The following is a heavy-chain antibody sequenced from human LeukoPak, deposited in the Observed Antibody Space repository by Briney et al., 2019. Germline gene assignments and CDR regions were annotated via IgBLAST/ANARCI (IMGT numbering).Heavy chain of an antibody. CDR2: IYSGGST. Sequence: GGSLRLSCAASGSTVSSNYMSWVRQAPGKGLEWVSVIYSGGSTYYADSVKGRFTISRDNSKNTLYLQMNSLRAEDTAVYYCARARFGEPRWFGYYGMGVWGQGTTVTVSS. V-gene: IGHV3-53*01. J-gene: IGHJ6*02. CDR3: ARARFGEPRWFGYYGMGV. D-gene: IGHD3-10*01. CDR1: GSTVSSNY.